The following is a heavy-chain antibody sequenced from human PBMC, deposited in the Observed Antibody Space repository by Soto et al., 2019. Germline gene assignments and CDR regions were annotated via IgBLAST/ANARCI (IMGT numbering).Heavy chain of an antibody. Sequence: QITLKESGPTLVKPTQTLTLTCTISGFSLSRSGVGVGWLRQPPGKAPEWLALIYWDDDKRYSPSLNRRLTITKDTSKDQGVLTMTNVDPVDTATYYCAHRSGYVRAFDIWGQGTMVTVSS. CDR1: GFSLSRSGVG. J-gene: IGHJ3*02. CDR2: IYWDDDK. D-gene: IGHD5-12*01. V-gene: IGHV2-5*02. CDR3: AHRSGYVRAFDI.